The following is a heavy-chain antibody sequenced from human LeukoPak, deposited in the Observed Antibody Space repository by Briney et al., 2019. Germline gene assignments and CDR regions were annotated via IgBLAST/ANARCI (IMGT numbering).Heavy chain of an antibody. CDR2: ISAYNGNT. J-gene: IGHJ4*02. Sequence: GASVKVSCKASGYTFTSYGISWVRQAPGQGLEWMGWISAYNGNTNCAQKLQGRVTMTTDTSTSTAYMELRSLRSDDTAVYYCARVFCSSTSCYYFDYWGQGTLVTVSS. CDR3: ARVFCSSTSCYYFDY. CDR1: GYTFTSYG. V-gene: IGHV1-18*01. D-gene: IGHD2-2*01.